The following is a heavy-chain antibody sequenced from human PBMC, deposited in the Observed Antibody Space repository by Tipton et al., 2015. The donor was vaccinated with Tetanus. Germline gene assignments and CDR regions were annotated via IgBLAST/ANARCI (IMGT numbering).Heavy chain of an antibody. J-gene: IGHJ2*01. Sequence: TLSLTCTVSGGSITNGGYYWSWIRQHPGKGLDWIGYLYNSGRTNYNPSLKTRLTMSVDTSKNQFSLKLTSVTAADTALYYCARGVQLAHWYFDIWGRGTLVTVSS. D-gene: IGHD4/OR15-4a*01. CDR3: ARGVQLAHWYFDI. CDR2: LYNSGRT. V-gene: IGHV4-31*03. CDR1: GGSITNGGYY.